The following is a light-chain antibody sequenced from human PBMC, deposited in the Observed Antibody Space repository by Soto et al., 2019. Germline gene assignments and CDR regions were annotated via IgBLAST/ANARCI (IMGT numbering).Light chain of an antibody. CDR2: DAS. Sequence: DIEMSQSPSSLSASVGDRVTITCRASQSLNRWLAWYQQKPGKAPKLLIYDASSLQIGVPSRFSDSGSGTEFTLKINSMQPDDFATYYCQQYHTYTWTFGPGPKVEIK. CDR1: QSLNRW. V-gene: IGKV1-5*01. CDR3: QQYHTYTWT. J-gene: IGKJ1*01.